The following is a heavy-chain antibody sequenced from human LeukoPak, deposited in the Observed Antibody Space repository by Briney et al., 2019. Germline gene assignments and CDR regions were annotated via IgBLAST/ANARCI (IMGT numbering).Heavy chain of an antibody. J-gene: IGHJ4*02. CDR1: GGSISSYY. CDR2: IYYSGST. Sequence: SETLSLTCTVSGGSISSYYWSWIRQPPGKGLEWIGYIYYSGSTNYNPSLKSRVTISVDTSKNQFSLKLSSVTAADTAEYYCARATVAGGIYFDYWGQGTLVTVSS. CDR3: ARATVAGGIYFDY. D-gene: IGHD6-19*01. V-gene: IGHV4-59*01.